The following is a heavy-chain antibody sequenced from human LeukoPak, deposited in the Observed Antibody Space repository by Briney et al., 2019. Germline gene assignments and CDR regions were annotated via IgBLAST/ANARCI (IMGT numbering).Heavy chain of an antibody. D-gene: IGHD6-19*01. CDR1: GYTFTSYG. CDR2: ISAYNGNT. CDR3: ARVLSSGWYARQYYFDY. V-gene: IGHV1-18*01. Sequence: ASVKVSCKASGYTFTSYGISWVRQAPGQGLEWMGWISAYNGNTNYAQKLQGRVTMTTDTSTSTAYMELRSLRSDDTAVYYCARVLSSGWYARQYYFDYWRQGTLVTVSS. J-gene: IGHJ4*02.